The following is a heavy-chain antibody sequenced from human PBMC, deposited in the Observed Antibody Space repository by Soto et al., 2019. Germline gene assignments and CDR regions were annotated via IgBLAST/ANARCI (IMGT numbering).Heavy chain of an antibody. V-gene: IGHV3-21*01. CDR3: ARDPGSGYDYYYYYYMDV. Sequence: GGSLRLSCAASGFTFSSYSMNWVRQAPGKGLEWVSSISSSSSYIYYADSVKGRFTISRDNAKNSLYLQMNSLRAEDTAVYYCARDPGSGYDYYYYYYMDVWGKGTTVTVSS. D-gene: IGHD5-12*01. J-gene: IGHJ6*03. CDR2: ISSSSSYI. CDR1: GFTFSSYS.